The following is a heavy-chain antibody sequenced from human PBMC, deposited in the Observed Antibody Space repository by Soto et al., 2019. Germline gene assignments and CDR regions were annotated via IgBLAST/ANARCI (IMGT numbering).Heavy chain of an antibody. J-gene: IGHJ4*02. V-gene: IGHV3-48*03. CDR1: GVTFSSYD. D-gene: IGHD3-22*01. CDR3: ARGDDNSGYYYAFDY. Sequence: GGSLRLSCEASGVTFSSYDMNWVRQSPGKGLEWLSYISGSGRTVYYADSVKGRFTISRDSAKKSLFLQMDSLRAEDTALYYCARGDDNSGYYYAFDYWGQGTPVTVSS. CDR2: ISGSGRTV.